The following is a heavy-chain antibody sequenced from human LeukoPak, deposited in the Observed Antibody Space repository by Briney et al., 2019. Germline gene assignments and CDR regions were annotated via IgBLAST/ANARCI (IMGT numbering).Heavy chain of an antibody. CDR2: IYHSGST. CDR3: ARQTSGSYSQFDY. V-gene: IGHV4-38-2*01. J-gene: IGHJ4*02. D-gene: IGHD1-26*01. Sequence: SETLSLTCAVSGYSISSGYYWGWIRQPPGKGLEWIGSIYHSGSTYYNPSPKSRATISVDTSKNQFSLKLSSVTAADTAVYYCARQTSGSYSQFDYWGQGTLVTVSS. CDR1: GYSISSGYY.